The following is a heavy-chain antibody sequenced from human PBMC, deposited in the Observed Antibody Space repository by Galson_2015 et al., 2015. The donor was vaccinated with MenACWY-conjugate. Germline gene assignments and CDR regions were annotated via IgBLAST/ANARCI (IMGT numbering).Heavy chain of an antibody. V-gene: IGHV3-7*03. D-gene: IGHD4-17*01. CDR3: VRDRGHDYGNRKGDY. J-gene: IGHJ4*02. CDR2: IKQDGSEK. Sequence: SLRLSCAASGFIYSNYWMSWVRQPPGKGLEWVANIKQDGSEKYYVDSVKGQFTISRDNAKNSLYLQMNSLRAEDTAVYYCVRDRGHDYGNRKGDYWGQGTLVTVYS. CDR1: GFIYSNYW.